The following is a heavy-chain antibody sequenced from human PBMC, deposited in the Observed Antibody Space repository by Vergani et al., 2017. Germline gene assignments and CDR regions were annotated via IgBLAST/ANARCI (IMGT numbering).Heavy chain of an antibody. CDR1: GGSISSSNC. V-gene: IGHV4-4*03. Sequence: QVQLQESGPGLVKPPGTLSLTCAVSGGSISSSNCWTWVRQPPGKGLEWIGEICHTEDTKYSPSLKSRVTVSVDESRNLFSLRLNSVTAADTAVYYCATIGYRRWGYYFDYWGQGILVTVSS. D-gene: IGHD2-2*02. CDR2: ICHTEDT. CDR3: ATIGYRRWGYYFDY. J-gene: IGHJ4*02.